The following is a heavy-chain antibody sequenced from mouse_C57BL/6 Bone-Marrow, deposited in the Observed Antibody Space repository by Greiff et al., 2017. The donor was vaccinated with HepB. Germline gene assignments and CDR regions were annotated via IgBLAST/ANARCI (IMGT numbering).Heavy chain of an antibody. CDR1: GYTFTSYW. J-gene: IGHJ4*01. V-gene: IGHV1-72*01. Sequence: QVQLKQPGAELVKPGASVKLSCKASGYTFTSYWMHWVKQRPGRGLEWIGRIDPNSGGTKYNEKFKSKATLTVDKPSSTAYMQLSSLTSEDSAVYYCARGVGSSLYYAMDYWGQGTSVTVSS. CDR3: ARGVGSSLYYAMDY. D-gene: IGHD1-1*01. CDR2: IDPNSGGT.